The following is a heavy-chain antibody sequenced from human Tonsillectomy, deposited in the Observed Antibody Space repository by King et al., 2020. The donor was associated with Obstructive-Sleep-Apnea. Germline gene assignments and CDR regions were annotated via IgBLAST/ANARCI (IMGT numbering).Heavy chain of an antibody. CDR3: ATFGSFGVVDLYYYGMDV. V-gene: IGHV1-24*01. Sequence: GQLVQSGAEVKKPGASVKVSCKVSGYTLTELSMHWVRQAPGKGLEWMGGFDPEDGETIYAQKFQGRVTMTADTSTDTAYMELSSLRSEDTAVYYCATFGSFGVVDLYYYGMDVWGQGTTVTVSS. CDR1: GYTLTELS. CDR2: FDPEDGET. J-gene: IGHJ6*02. D-gene: IGHD3-3*01.